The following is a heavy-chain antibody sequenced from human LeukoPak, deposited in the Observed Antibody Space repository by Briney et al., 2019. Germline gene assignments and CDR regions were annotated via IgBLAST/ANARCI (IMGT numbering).Heavy chain of an antibody. Sequence: SETLSLTCTVSGGSISRYYWSWIRQPPGKGLEWIGYFYDTRSPKYNPSLERRVTISVDMSRNQFSLTLTSLTAADTAVYYCARGRGSLTYWGQGTLATVSS. V-gene: IGHV4-59*01. D-gene: IGHD3-10*01. CDR1: GGSISRYY. CDR2: FYDTRSP. J-gene: IGHJ4*02. CDR3: ARGRGSLTY.